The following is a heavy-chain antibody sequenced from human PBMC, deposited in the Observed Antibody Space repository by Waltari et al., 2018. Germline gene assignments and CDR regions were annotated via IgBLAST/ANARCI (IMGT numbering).Heavy chain of an antibody. CDR1: GGSISSSSYY. CDR3: ARSYSSSWYEGDQYYYYYYGMDV. J-gene: IGHJ6*02. V-gene: IGHV4-39*07. CDR2: IYYSGST. Sequence: QLQLQESGPGLVKPSETLSLTCTVSGGSISSSSYYWGWIRQPPGKGLEWIGSIYYSGSTYYNPSLKSRVTISVDTSKNQFSLKLSSVTAADTAVYYCARSYSSSWYEGDQYYYYYYGMDVWGQGTTVTVSS. D-gene: IGHD6-13*01.